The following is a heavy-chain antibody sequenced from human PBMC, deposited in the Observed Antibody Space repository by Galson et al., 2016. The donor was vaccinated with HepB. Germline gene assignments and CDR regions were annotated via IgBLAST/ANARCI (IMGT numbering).Heavy chain of an antibody. CDR2: SSGTGATT. V-gene: IGHV3-23*01. CDR1: GFTLSTYA. J-gene: IGHJ4*02. D-gene: IGHD4-11*01. CDR3: ARDDYRVFGH. Sequence: SLRLSCAASGFTLSTYAMSWVRQAPGKGLEWVSSSSGTGATTYYADSVKGRFTISRDNAKNSMYLQMNSLRVEDTAVYYCARDDYRVFGHWGQGTLVTVSS.